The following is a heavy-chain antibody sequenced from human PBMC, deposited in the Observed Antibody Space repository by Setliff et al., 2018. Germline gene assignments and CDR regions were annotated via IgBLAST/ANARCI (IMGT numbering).Heavy chain of an antibody. CDR3: ARHATYYYGSGNLPFDS. CDR1: GDSLSGYY. Sequence: TLSLPCAVYGDSLSGYYWSWIRQSPKKGLEWIGEIMPGRDTLYSPSLESRLTITIDTSKSQFSLKLSSVTAADTAVYYCARHATYYYGSGNLPFDSWGQGTLVTVSS. CDR2: IMPGRDT. J-gene: IGHJ4*02. D-gene: IGHD3-10*01. V-gene: IGHV4-34*12.